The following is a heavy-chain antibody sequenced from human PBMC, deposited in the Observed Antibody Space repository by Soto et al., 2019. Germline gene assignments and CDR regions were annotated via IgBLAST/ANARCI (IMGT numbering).Heavy chain of an antibody. CDR1: GYTFTSYG. CDR3: ARVFGVVIFPRIDP. D-gene: IGHD3-3*01. Sequence: ASVKVSCKASGYTFTSYGISWVRQAPGQGLEWMGWISAYNGNTNYAQKLQGRVTMTTDTSTSTAYIELRSLRSDDTAVYYCARVFGVVIFPRIDPWGQGTLVTVSS. J-gene: IGHJ5*02. CDR2: ISAYNGNT. V-gene: IGHV1-18*01.